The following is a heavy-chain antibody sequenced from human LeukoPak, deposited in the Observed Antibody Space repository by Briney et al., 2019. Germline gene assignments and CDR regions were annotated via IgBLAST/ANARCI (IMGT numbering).Heavy chain of an antibody. Sequence: GGSLRLSCAASGFTFNDYYMSWIRQAPGKGLEWLSYINIGGTNTHYADSVKGRFTISRDNAKKSLYLEMNNLRAEDTAVYYCATDGAGFETWGKGVLVTVSS. CDR1: GFTFNDYY. J-gene: IGHJ5*02. CDR2: INIGGTNT. D-gene: IGHD3-16*01. V-gene: IGHV3-11*01. CDR3: ATDGAGFET.